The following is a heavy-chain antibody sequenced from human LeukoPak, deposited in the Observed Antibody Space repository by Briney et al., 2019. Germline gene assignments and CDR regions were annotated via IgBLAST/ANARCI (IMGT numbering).Heavy chain of an antibody. D-gene: IGHD3-3*02. J-gene: IGHJ4*02. V-gene: IGHV4-39*01. Sequence: SETLSLTCTVSGGSISSSSYYWGWLRQPPGKGLEWIGSIYYSGSTYYNPSLKSRVTISVDTSKNQFSLKLSSVTAADTAVYYCARRNSIGVPGFYFDYWGQGTLVTVSS. CDR1: GGSISSSSYY. CDR2: IYYSGST. CDR3: ARRNSIGVPGFYFDY.